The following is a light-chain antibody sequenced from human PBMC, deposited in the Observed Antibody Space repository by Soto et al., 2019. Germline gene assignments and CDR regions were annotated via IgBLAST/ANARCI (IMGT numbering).Light chain of an antibody. CDR2: DAS. Sequence: DIQMTQSPSSLSASVGDRVTITCQASQDITDYLHWYQQKPGKAPRLLIYDASNLETGVPSRFSGSGSGPDFSFTISSLQPEDIATYYCQQSGALVLSFGGGTKVEIK. CDR3: QQSGALVLS. V-gene: IGKV1-33*01. CDR1: QDITDY. J-gene: IGKJ4*01.